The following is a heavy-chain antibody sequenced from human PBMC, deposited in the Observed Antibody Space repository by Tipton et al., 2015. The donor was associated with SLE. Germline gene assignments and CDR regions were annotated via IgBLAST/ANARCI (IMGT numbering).Heavy chain of an antibody. V-gene: IGHV4-4*07. J-gene: IGHJ4*02. CDR1: GDSISNYY. CDR3: ARDLGHGGDSDY. CDR2: FYPGGTT. Sequence: TLSLTCTVSGDSISNYYWSWIRQSAGKGLEWMGRFYPGGTTSYNPSFKSRVTMSADTSKNQFSLKLNSVTAADTAVYYCARDLGHGGDSDYWGQGMLVTVSS. D-gene: IGHD1-26*01.